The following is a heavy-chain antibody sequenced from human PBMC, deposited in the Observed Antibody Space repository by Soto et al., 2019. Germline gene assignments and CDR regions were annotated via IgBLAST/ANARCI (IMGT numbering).Heavy chain of an antibody. CDR1: GFTFSSYG. CDR3: AKAPRLWEKLVRSAFDI. V-gene: IGHV3-30*18. D-gene: IGHD6-6*01. CDR2: ISYDGSNK. J-gene: IGHJ3*02. Sequence: GGSLRLSCAASGFTFSSYGMHWVRQAPGKGLEWVAVISYDGSNKYYADSVKDRFTISRDNSKNTLYLQMNSLRAEDTAVYYCAKAPRLWEKLVRSAFDIWGQGTMVTVSS.